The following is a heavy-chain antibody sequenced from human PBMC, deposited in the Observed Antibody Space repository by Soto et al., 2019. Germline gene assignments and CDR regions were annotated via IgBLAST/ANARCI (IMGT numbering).Heavy chain of an antibody. V-gene: IGHV4-34*01. CDR2: INHSGST. CDR1: GGSFSGYY. D-gene: IGHD3-16*01. CDR3: AREGTFGVGY. Sequence: QVQLQQGGAGLLKPSETLSLTCAVYGGSFSGYYWSWIRQPPGKGLEWIGEINHSGSTNYNPSLKSRVTISVDTSKNQFSLKLSSVTAADTAVYYCAREGTFGVGYWGQGTLVTVSS. J-gene: IGHJ4*02.